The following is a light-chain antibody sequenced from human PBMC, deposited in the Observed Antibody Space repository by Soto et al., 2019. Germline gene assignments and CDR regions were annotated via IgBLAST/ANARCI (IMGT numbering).Light chain of an antibody. V-gene: IGKV1-5*01. CDR2: DAS. J-gene: IGKJ1*01. CDR3: QQYNGYSPWT. Sequence: DIHLTQSPSTLSASVGDRVTITCRASQSISIWLAWYRPRPGKAPEVLVWDASSLQRGVPSRFRGSGSGTEFTLTISSLQPDDLATYYGQQYNGYSPWTFGQGTKVDIK. CDR1: QSISIW.